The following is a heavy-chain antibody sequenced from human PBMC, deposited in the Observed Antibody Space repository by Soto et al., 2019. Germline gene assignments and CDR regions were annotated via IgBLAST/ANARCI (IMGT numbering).Heavy chain of an antibody. CDR1: GVTIRGYY. CDR3: ARAHAPTLPFDY. D-gene: IGHD2-2*01. J-gene: IGHJ4*01. CDR2: IYYTGGT. V-gene: IGHV4-59*01. Sequence: SETLSLTCNVSGVTIRGYYWNWIRQPPGKTLEWIGSIYYTGGTNYNPSLKSRVTISVDTSKNHFSLSLDSVTAADTAVYFCARAHAPTLPFDYWGQGTLVTVSS.